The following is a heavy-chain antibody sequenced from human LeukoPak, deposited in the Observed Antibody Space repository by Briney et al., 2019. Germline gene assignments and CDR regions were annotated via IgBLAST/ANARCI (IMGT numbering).Heavy chain of an antibody. CDR1: GFTFSDYG. Sequence: GGSLRLSCAASGFTFSDYGMHWVRQAPGKGLEWVAVISYDGSEKYYADSVKGRFTISRDNSKNTLYLQMNSLRAEDTAVYYCAKGGYYERPWYFDYWGQGTLVTVSS. D-gene: IGHD3-22*01. V-gene: IGHV3-30*18. CDR2: ISYDGSEK. J-gene: IGHJ4*02. CDR3: AKGGYYERPWYFDY.